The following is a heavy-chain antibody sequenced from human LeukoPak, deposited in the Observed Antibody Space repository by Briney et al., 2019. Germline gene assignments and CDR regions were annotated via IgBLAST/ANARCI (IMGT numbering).Heavy chain of an antibody. CDR2: IYYSGST. D-gene: IGHD3-10*01. CDR1: GGSISSYY. J-gene: IGHJ6*03. Sequence: SETLSLTCTVSGGSISSYYWSWIRQPPGKGLEWIGSIYYSGSTYYNPSLKSRVTISVDTSKNQFSLKLSSVTAADTAVYYCARRGFDYYYYYYMDVWGKGTTVTVSS. CDR3: ARRGFDYYYYYYMDV. V-gene: IGHV4-59*05.